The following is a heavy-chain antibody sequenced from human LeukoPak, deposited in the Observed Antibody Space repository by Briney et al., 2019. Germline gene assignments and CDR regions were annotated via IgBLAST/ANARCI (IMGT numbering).Heavy chain of an antibody. J-gene: IGHJ4*02. CDR1: GGSVSSGSYY. CDR3: ARGYGSGSYTLNY. CDR2: SHYSGST. V-gene: IGHV4-61*03. D-gene: IGHD3-10*01. Sequence: SETLSLTCTVSGGSVSSGSYYWSWIRQPPGKGLEWIGYSHYSGSTSYNPSLKSRVTISVDTSKNHFSLKLSSVTAADTAVYYCARGYGSGSYTLNYWGQGTLVTVSS.